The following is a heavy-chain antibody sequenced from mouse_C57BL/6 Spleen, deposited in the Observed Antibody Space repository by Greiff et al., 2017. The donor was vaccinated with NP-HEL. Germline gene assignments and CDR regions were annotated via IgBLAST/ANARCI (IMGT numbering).Heavy chain of an antibody. D-gene: IGHD2-3*01. CDR3: AREMAAMDY. Sequence: VQLQQPGAELVRPGSSVKLSCKASGYTFTSYWMDWVKQRPGQGLEWIGNIYPSDSETHYNQKFKDKATLTVDKSSSTAYMQLSSLTSEDSAVYYCAREMAAMDYWGQGTSVTVSS. J-gene: IGHJ4*01. V-gene: IGHV1-61*01. CDR1: GYTFTSYW. CDR2: IYPSDSET.